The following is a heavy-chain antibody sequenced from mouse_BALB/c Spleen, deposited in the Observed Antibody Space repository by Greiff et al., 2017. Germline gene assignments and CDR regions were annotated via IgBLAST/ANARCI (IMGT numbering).Heavy chain of an antibody. CDR2: IYPGNVNT. CDR1: GYTFTSYY. V-gene: IGHV1S56*01. Sequence: QVQLKESGPELVKPGASVRISCKASGYTFTSYYIHWVKQRPGQGLEWIGWIYPGNVNTKYNEKFKGKATLTADKSSSTAYMQLSSLTSEDSAVYFCARGGNDAMDYWGQGTSVTVSS. CDR3: ARGGNDAMDY. J-gene: IGHJ4*01. D-gene: IGHD2-1*01.